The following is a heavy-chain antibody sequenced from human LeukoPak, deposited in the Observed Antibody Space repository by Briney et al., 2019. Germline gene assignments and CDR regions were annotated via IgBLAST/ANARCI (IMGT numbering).Heavy chain of an antibody. D-gene: IGHD6-13*01. CDR1: GGSFSGYY. V-gene: IGHV4-34*01. CDR3: ARDRGISSSWYSIWFDP. J-gene: IGHJ5*02. CDR2: INHSGST. Sequence: PSETLSLTCAVYGGSFSGYYWSWIRQPPGMGLEWIGEINHSGSTNYNPSLKSRVTISVDTSKNQFSLELSSVTAADTAVYYCARDRGISSSWYSIWFDPWGQGTLVTVSS.